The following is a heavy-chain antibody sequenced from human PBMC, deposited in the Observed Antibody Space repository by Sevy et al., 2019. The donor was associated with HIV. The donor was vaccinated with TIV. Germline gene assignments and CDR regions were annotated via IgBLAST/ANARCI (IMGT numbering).Heavy chain of an antibody. CDR3: ARDRGKSLYYFDY. CDR2: IHYRGNT. Sequence: SETLSLTCNVSGDSVNSGDNYWNRIRQPPGKGREWIGYIHYRGNTYYNPSLRSRISISLDTSKNQFSLKVTSVTAADTAVYFCARDRGKSLYYFDYWGQGTLVTVSS. V-gene: IGHV4-30-4*01. J-gene: IGHJ4*02. CDR1: GDSVNSGDNY.